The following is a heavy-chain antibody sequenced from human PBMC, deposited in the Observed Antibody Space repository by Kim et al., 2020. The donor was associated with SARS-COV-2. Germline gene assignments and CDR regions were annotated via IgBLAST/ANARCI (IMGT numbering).Heavy chain of an antibody. CDR3: ARDRGDIVLMVYATRARQGARYYGMDV. CDR1: GGTFSSYA. J-gene: IGHJ6*02. CDR2: IIPIFGTA. D-gene: IGHD2-8*01. Sequence: SVKVSCKASGGTFSSYAISWVRQAPGQGLEWMGGIIPIFGTANYAQKFQGRVTITADESTSTAYMELSSLRSEDTAVYYCARDRGDIVLMVYATRARQGARYYGMDVWGQGTTVTVSS. V-gene: IGHV1-69*13.